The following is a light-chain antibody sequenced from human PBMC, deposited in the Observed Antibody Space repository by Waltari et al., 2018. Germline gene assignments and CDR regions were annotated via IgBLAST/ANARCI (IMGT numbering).Light chain of an antibody. CDR3: QQYNNWPLT. J-gene: IGKJ4*01. CDR1: QSVSSN. V-gene: IGKV3-15*01. Sequence: EIVMTQSPATLSVSPGERATLSCRASQSVSSNLAWYQQKPGQAPRPLIYRASTRATDIPARFSGSGSGTEFTRTISSLQSEDFVVYYCQQYNNWPLTFGGGTKVEIK. CDR2: RAS.